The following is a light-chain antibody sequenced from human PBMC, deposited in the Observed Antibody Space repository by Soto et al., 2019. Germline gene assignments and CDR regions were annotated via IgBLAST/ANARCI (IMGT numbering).Light chain of an antibody. CDR2: AAS. CDR1: QSISSY. CDR3: QQSYSTPT. Sequence: DIQMTQSPSSLSASVGDRVTITCRASQSISSYLNWYQQKPGKAPKLLIYAASSLQSGVPSRFSCSGSGTDFTITISRLQPEDFATYYCQQSYSTPTFGQGTKLEIK. J-gene: IGKJ2*01. V-gene: IGKV1-39*01.